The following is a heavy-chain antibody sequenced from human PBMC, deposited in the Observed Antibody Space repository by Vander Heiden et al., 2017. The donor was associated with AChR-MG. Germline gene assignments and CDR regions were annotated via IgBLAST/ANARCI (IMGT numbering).Heavy chain of an antibody. D-gene: IGHD3-10*01. J-gene: IGHJ3*01. Sequence: EAQLVQFGAEVKKPGESLKISCTASGYSITDYWIGWVWQMTGKGLEWMGSVYPGDSDTRYSPSRQGQVTFSADKSMSSEYLQWRSLQAADTAIYFCARRGQTGVRDAFDLWGQGTMVTVSS. CDR3: ARRGQTGVRDAFDL. V-gene: IGHV5-51*03. CDR1: GYSITDYW. CDR2: VYPGDSDT.